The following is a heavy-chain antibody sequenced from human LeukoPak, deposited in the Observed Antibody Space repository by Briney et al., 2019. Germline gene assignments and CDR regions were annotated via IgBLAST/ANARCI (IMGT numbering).Heavy chain of an antibody. CDR2: INHSGST. J-gene: IGHJ4*02. CDR3: AREGDTAMVQVDY. Sequence: SETLSLTCAVYGGSFSGFYWSWIRQPPGKGLEWIGEINHSGSTNYNPSLKSRVTISVDTSKNQFSLKLSSVTAADTAVYYCAREGDTAMVQVDYWGQGTLVTVSS. V-gene: IGHV4-34*01. D-gene: IGHD5-18*01. CDR1: GGSFSGFY.